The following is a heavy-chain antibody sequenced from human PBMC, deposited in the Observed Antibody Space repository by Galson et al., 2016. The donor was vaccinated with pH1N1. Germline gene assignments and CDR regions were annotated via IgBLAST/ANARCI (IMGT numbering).Heavy chain of an antibody. J-gene: IGHJ3*02. CDR1: GYSFTNYW. CDR2: IYPGDSDV. CDR3: AGQGDTYGGDAFEM. Sequence: QSGAEVKKPGESLKISCKGSGYSFTNYWIGWVRQIPGKGLEWMGVIYPGDSDVRYTPSFQGQVTISADTSISTAYLQWRSLKASDTAMYYCAGQGDTYGGDAFEMWGQGTLVTISS. D-gene: IGHD5-18*01. V-gene: IGHV5-51*01.